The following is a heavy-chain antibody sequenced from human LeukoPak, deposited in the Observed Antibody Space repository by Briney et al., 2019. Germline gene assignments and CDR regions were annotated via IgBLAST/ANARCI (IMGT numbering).Heavy chain of an antibody. V-gene: IGHV4-34*01. D-gene: IGHD3-3*01. CDR3: ARGPPYYDFWSGYYWAFDI. Sequence: SETLSLTCAVYGGSFSGYCWSWIRQPPGKGLEWIGGITHSGSTNYNPSLKSRVTISVDTSKNQFSLKLSSVTAADTAVYYCARGPPYYDFWSGYYWAFDIWGQGTMVTVSS. J-gene: IGHJ3*02. CDR2: ITHSGST. CDR1: GGSFSGYC.